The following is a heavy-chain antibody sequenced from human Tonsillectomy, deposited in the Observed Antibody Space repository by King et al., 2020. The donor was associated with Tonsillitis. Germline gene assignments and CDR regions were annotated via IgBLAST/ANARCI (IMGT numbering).Heavy chain of an antibody. J-gene: IGHJ5*02. CDR1: GDSISTYF. V-gene: IGHV4-4*07. D-gene: IGHD3-22*01. Sequence: VQLQESGPGLVKPSETLSLTCTVSGDSISTYFWTWIRRPAGKGLEWIGRIYANGSTNYNPSLKSRVIISVDTSKNLFSLKLTSMTAADTGMYYCARESHEVYYDGSVYYGSDWFDPWGRGTLVTVSS. CDR3: ARESHEVYYDGSVYYGSDWFDP. CDR2: IYANGST.